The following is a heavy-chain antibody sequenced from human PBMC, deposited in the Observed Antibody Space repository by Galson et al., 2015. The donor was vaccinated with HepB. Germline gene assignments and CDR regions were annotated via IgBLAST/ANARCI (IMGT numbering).Heavy chain of an antibody. CDR3: ARGRPAVAGYFDY. CDR2: INHSGST. V-gene: IGHV4-34*01. CDR1: GGSFSGYY. D-gene: IGHD6-19*01. J-gene: IGHJ4*02. Sequence: ETLSLTCAVYGGSFSGYYWSWIRQPPGKGLEWIGEINHSGSTNYNPSLKSRVTISVDTSKNQFSLKLSSVTAADTAVYYCARGRPAVAGYFDYWGQGTLVTVSS.